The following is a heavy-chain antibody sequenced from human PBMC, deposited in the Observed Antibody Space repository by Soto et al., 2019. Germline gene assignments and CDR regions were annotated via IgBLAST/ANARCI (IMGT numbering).Heavy chain of an antibody. V-gene: IGHV4-39*01. CDR2: IYYSGST. D-gene: IGHD1-26*01. CDR3: AVSVGATISDFDY. J-gene: IGHJ4*02. Sequence: SETLSLTCSVSGGSISSFTYYWGWIRQPPGKGLEWIGSIYYSGSTYYSPSLKSRVTISVDTSKNQFSLKLSSVTAADTAVYYCAVSVGATISDFDYWAREPWSPSPQ. CDR1: GGSISSFTYY.